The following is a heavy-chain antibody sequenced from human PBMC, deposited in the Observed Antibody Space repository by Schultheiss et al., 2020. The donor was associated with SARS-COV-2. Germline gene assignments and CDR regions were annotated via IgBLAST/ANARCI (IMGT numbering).Heavy chain of an antibody. J-gene: IGHJ1*01. Sequence: LRLSCTVSGGSISSGGYYWSWIRQHPGKGLEWIGYIYYSGSTYYNPSLKSRVTISVDTSKNQFSLKLSSVTAADTAVYYCARGHGEDEHTGAEYFLHWGQGTLVTVSS. V-gene: IGHV4-31*03. CDR1: GGSISSGGYY. CDR3: ARGHGEDEHTGAEYFLH. D-gene: IGHD6-6*01. CDR2: IYYSGST.